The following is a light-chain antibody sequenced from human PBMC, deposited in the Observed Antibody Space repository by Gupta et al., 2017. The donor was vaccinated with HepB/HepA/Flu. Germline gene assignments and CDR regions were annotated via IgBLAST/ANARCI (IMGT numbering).Light chain of an antibody. J-gene: IGKJ3*01. CDR3: QQRSSSPPLA. CDR1: ESIGSN. CDR2: SAS. Sequence: PGERATLSCRASESIGSNLAWYQQKPGQAPRLLIYSASKRPTDIAPRFSGSGSGTYFTLTITSREPVAFALYSFQQRSSSPPLAFGPGTKVDF. V-gene: IGKV3-11*01.